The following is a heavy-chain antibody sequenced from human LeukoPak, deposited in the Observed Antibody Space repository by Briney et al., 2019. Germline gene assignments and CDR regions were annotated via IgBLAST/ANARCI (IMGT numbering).Heavy chain of an antibody. CDR2: IYYTGST. CDR3: AREAVAAAEVDY. D-gene: IGHD6-13*01. J-gene: IGHJ4*02. Sequence: KPSETLSLTCTVSGGTISSYYWTWIRQPPAKGLEWMGYIYYTGSTSYNPSLKSRVTISMDTSKNQFSLKLSSVTAADTAVYYCAREAVAAAEVDYWGQGTLVTVSS. V-gene: IGHV4-59*12. CDR1: GGTISSYY.